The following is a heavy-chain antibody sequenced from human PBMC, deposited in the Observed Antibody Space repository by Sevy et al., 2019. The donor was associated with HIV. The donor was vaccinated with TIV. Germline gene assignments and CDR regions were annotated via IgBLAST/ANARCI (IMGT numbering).Heavy chain of an antibody. CDR2: MNSNSGNT. J-gene: IGHJ6*02. CDR3: ARYYYDSSGYSDYNGMDV. Sequence: ASVKVSCKASGYTFTSYDINWVRQATGQGLEWMGWMNSNSGNTGYAQKFQGRVTMTRNTSISTAYMELSSLRSEDTAVYYCARYYYDSSGYSDYNGMDVWGQGTTVTVSS. D-gene: IGHD3-22*01. V-gene: IGHV1-8*01. CDR1: GYTFTSYD.